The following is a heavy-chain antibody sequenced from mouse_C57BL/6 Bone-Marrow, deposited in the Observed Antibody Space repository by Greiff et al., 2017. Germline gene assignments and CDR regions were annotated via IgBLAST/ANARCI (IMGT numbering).Heavy chain of an antibody. V-gene: IGHV5-16*01. J-gene: IGHJ1*03. CDR2: INYDGSIT. CDR1: GFTFSDYY. D-gene: IGHD1-1*01. CDR3: AREVYYVGSSWWYFDV. Sequence: EVKLMESEGGLVQPGSSMKLSCTASGFTFSDYYMAWVRQVPEKGLEWVANINYDGSITYYLDSLKSRFIISRDNAKNILYLQVSSLKSEDTATYYCAREVYYVGSSWWYFDVGGTGTTVTVSS.